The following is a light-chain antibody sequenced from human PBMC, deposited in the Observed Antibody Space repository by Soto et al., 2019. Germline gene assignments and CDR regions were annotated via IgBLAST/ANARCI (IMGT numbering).Light chain of an antibody. CDR1: QSINNY. CDR2: KTS. Sequence: DIQMTQSPSTLSASVGDRVTITCRASQSINNYLAWHQQKPGKAPKVLIYKTSTLESGVPSRFSGSGSGTEFTLTISSLQPDDFATYYCQQYNTYSTFGQGTRLEIK. CDR3: QQYNTYST. J-gene: IGKJ5*01. V-gene: IGKV1-5*03.